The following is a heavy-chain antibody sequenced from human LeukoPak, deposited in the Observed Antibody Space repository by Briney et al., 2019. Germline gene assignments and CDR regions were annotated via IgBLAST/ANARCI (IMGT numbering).Heavy chain of an antibody. CDR3: ARSTYYYDSSGYLGAFDI. CDR1: GGSISSSSYY. D-gene: IGHD3-22*01. J-gene: IGHJ3*02. CDR2: IYYSGST. V-gene: IGHV4-39*01. Sequence: PSETLSLTCTVSGGSISSSSYYWGWIRQPPGKGLEWIGSIYYSGSTYYNPSLKSRVTISVDTSKNQFSLKLSSVTAADTAVYYCARSTYYYDSSGYLGAFDIWGQGTMVTVPS.